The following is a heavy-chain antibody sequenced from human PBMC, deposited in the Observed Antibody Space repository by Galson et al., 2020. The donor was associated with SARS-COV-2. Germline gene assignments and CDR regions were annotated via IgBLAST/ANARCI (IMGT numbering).Heavy chain of an antibody. CDR3: AKEEVVPAAGYYGMDV. V-gene: IGHV3-23*01. J-gene: IGHJ6*02. CDR1: GFTFSSYA. CDR2: ISGSGGST. Sequence: TGGSLRLSCAASGFTFSSYAISWVRQAPGKGLEWVSAISGSGGSTYYADSVKGRFTISRDNSKNTLYLQMNSLRAEDTAVYYCAKEEVVPAAGYYGMDVWGQGTTVTVSS. D-gene: IGHD2-2*01.